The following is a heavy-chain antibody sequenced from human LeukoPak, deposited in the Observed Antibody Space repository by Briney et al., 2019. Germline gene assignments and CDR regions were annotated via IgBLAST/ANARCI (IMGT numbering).Heavy chain of an antibody. V-gene: IGHV4-59*01. CDR3: VRGSGSWGPFDY. Sequence: SETLSLTCTVSGGSINGYYWSWIRQPPGKGLEWIGYIYYNGRANYNPSLESRVTISVDTSKNRFSLKVTSVTAADTAMYYCVRGSGSWGPFDYLGQGTLVFVSS. CDR2: IYYNGRA. J-gene: IGHJ4*02. CDR1: GGSINGYY. D-gene: IGHD6-13*01.